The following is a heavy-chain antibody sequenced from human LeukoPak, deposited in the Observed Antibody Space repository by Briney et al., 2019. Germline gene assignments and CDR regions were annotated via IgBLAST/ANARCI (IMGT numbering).Heavy chain of an antibody. CDR2: ISSSSSYI. CDR1: GFTFSSYS. D-gene: IGHD4-23*01. CDR3: ARDWDYGGFDY. Sequence: GGSLRLSCAASGFTFSSYSMNWVRQAPGKGLEWVSSISSSSSYICYADSVKGRFTISRDNAKNSLYLQMNSLRAEDTAVYYCARDWDYGGFDYWGQGTLVTVSS. J-gene: IGHJ4*02. V-gene: IGHV3-21*01.